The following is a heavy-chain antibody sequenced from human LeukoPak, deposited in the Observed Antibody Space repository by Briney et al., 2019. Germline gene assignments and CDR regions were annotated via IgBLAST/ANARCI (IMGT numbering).Heavy chain of an antibody. V-gene: IGHV1-69*01. Sequence: ASVKVSCKASGGTFSSYAISWVRQAPGQGLEWMGGIIPICGTANYAQKFQGRVTITADESTSTAYMELSSLRSEDTAVYYCARTYYDFWSGYYTYYYGMDVWGQGTTVTVSS. J-gene: IGHJ6*02. CDR2: IIPICGTA. D-gene: IGHD3-3*01. CDR3: ARTYYDFWSGYYTYYYGMDV. CDR1: GGTFSSYA.